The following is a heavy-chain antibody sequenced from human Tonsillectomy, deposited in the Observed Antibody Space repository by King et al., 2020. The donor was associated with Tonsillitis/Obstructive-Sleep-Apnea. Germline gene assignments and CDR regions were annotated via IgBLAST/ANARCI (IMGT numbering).Heavy chain of an antibody. V-gene: IGHV3-30*04. CDR1: GFTFSSYT. CDR2: ISYDGSNK. Sequence: VQLVESGGGVVQPGRSLRLSCAASGFTFSSYTMHWVRQAPGKGLEWVAVISYDGSNKYYADSVKGRFTISRDNSKNTLYLQMNSLRAEDTAVYYCARLLGITSAFDYWGQGTLVTVSS. CDR3: ARLLGITSAFDY. D-gene: IGHD1-14*01. J-gene: IGHJ4*02.